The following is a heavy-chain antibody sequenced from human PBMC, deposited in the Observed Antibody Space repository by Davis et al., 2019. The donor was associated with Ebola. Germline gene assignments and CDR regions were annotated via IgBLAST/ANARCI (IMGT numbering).Heavy chain of an antibody. CDR1: GFTFSSYA. D-gene: IGHD6-6*01. J-gene: IGHJ6*02. Sequence: RGSLRLSCAASGFTFSSYAMSWVRQAPGKGLEWVSAISGSGGSTYYADSVKGRFTISRDNSKNTLYLQMNSLRAEDTAVYYCAKILSSSVRLRYYYGMDVWGQGTTVTVSS. V-gene: IGHV3-23*01. CDR2: ISGSGGST. CDR3: AKILSSSVRLRYYYGMDV.